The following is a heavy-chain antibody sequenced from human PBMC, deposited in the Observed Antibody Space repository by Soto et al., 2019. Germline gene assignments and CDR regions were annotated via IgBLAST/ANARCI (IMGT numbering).Heavy chain of an antibody. V-gene: IGHV4-34*01. Sequence: SETLSLTCAVYGGFFSGYYWGWIRQPPGKGLEWIGEINHSGSTNYNPSLKSRVTISVDTSKNQFSLKLSSVTAADTAVYYCARGPADLGYSYGNNTFDYWGQGTLVTVSS. CDR1: GGFFSGYY. CDR2: INHSGST. CDR3: ARGPADLGYSYGNNTFDY. J-gene: IGHJ4*02. D-gene: IGHD5-18*01.